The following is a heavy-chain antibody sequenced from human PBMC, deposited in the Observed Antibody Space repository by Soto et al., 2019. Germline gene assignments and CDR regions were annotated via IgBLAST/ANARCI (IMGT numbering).Heavy chain of an antibody. V-gene: IGHV1-18*01. Sequence: ASVKVSCKASGYTFSSYGITWVRQAPGQGLEWMGWISVHSGDTNYAQKVQGRVTMTTDTSTSTAYMDLRSLRSDDTAVYYCARGNADFDYWGQGTLVTVSS. CDR2: ISVHSGDT. J-gene: IGHJ4*02. CDR1: GYTFSSYG. CDR3: ARGNADFDY. D-gene: IGHD4-4*01.